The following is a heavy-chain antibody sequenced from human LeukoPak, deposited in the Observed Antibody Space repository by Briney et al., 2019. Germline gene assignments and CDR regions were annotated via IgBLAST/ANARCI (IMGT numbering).Heavy chain of an antibody. V-gene: IGHV3-66*01. J-gene: IGHJ4*02. CDR1: GFTVSSNY. D-gene: IGHD4-17*01. Sequence: PGGSLRLSCAASGFTVSSNYMSWVRQAPGKGLEWVSVIYSGGSTYYADSVKGRFTISIHNSKNTLYLPMNRLRADDTAVYYCARVRDGDYYDYWGQGTQVTVSS. CDR3: ARVRDGDYYDY. CDR2: IYSGGST.